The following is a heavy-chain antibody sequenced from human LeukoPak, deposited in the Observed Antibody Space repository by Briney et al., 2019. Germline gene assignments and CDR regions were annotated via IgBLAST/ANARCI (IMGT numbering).Heavy chain of an antibody. CDR1: GDSITNYY. CDR2: IYYSGST. CDR3: ARRRLVRGVIRRLLDY. J-gene: IGHJ4*02. V-gene: IGHV4-59*12. Sequence: PSETLSLTCTVSGDSITNYYWSWIRQPPGKGLEWIGYIYYSGSTNYNPSLKSRVTISVDTSKNQFSLKMTSVTAADTAVYYCARRRLVRGVIRRLLDYWGQGTLVTVSS. D-gene: IGHD3-10*01.